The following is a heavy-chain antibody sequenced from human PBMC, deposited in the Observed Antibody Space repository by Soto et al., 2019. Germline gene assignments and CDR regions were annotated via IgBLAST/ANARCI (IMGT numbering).Heavy chain of an antibody. CDR3: ARDSSYPYYYYYGMDV. Sequence: PVGSLRLSCAASGFTFSSYSMNWVRQAPGKGLEWVSYISSSSSTIYYADSVKGRFTISRDNAKNSLYLQMNSLRDEDTAVYYCARDSSYPYYYYYGMDVWGQGTTVTVS. D-gene: IGHD2-15*01. J-gene: IGHJ6*02. CDR1: GFTFSSYS. V-gene: IGHV3-48*02. CDR2: ISSSSSTI.